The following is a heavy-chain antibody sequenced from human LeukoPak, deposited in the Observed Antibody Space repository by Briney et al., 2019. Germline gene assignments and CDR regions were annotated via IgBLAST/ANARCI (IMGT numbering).Heavy chain of an antibody. CDR3: ASGPLAAAGQGDY. CDR2: MNPNSGNT. CDR1: GYTFTSYD. V-gene: IGHV1-8*01. Sequence: ASVKVSCKASGYTFTSYDINWVRQATGQGLEWMGWMNPNSGNTGYAQKLQGRVTMTTDTSTSTAYMELRSLRSDDTAVYYCASGPLAAAGQGDYWGQGTLVTVSS. D-gene: IGHD6-13*01. J-gene: IGHJ4*02.